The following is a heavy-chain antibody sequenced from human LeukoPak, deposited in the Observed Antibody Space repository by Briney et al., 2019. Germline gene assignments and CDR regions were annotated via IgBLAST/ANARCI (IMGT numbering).Heavy chain of an antibody. J-gene: IGHJ4*02. CDR2: IFYSVVT. V-gene: IGHV4-59*01. D-gene: IGHD2-21*01. CDR1: GGSISPYY. CDR3: ARAETLTAIYFDF. Sequence: SETLSLTCIVSGGSISPYYWSWIRQPPGKGLEWIGYIFYSVVTTYNPSLKSRVAISLDSPKNQFFLRLTSVTAADTAMYYCARAETLTAIYFDFWGQGRLVTVSS.